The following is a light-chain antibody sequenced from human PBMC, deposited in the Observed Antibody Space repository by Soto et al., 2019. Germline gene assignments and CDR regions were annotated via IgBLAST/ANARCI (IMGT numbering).Light chain of an antibody. CDR2: DVS. Sequence: QCVLTQPASVSGSPGQSITVSNPGTSSDVDGYNYVSWYQQHPGKAPKLMIYDVSNRPSGVSNRFSGSKSGNTASLTISGLQAEDEADYYCSSYTSSSTLFVFGTGTKVTVL. V-gene: IGLV2-14*01. J-gene: IGLJ1*01. CDR3: SSYTSSSTLFV. CDR1: SSDVDGYNY.